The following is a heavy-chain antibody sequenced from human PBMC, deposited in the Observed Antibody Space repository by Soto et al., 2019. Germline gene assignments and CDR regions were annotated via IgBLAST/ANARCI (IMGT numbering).Heavy chain of an antibody. CDR1: GFTFSSYG. D-gene: IGHD4-4*01. J-gene: IGHJ6*03. CDR2: IWYDGSNK. V-gene: IGHV3-33*01. Sequence: GGSLRLSCAASGFTFSSYGMHWVRQAPGKGLEWVAVIWYDGSNKYYADSVKGRFTISRDNSKNTLYLQMNSLKTEDTAVYYCTTDPADETTVTTFYYYYMDVWGKGTTVTVS. CDR3: TTDPADETTVTTFYYYYMDV.